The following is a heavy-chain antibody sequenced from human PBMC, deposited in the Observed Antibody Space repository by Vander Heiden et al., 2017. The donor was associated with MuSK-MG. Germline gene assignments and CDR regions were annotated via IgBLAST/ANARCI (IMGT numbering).Heavy chain of an antibody. J-gene: IGHJ6*03. CDR3: ARDRGGSGMSDYYYYMDV. Sequence: QVQLVQSGAEVKKPGASVKVSCKASGYTFTSYYMHWVRQAPGQGLEWMGIINPSGGSTSYAQKFQGRVTMTRDTSTSTVYMELSSLGSEDTAVYYCARDRGGSGMSDYYYYMDVWGKGTTVTVSS. D-gene: IGHD3-10*01. CDR2: INPSGGST. V-gene: IGHV1-46*01. CDR1: GYTFTSYY.